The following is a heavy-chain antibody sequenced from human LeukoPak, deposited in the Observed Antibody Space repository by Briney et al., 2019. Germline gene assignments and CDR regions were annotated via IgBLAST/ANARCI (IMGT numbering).Heavy chain of an antibody. J-gene: IGHJ5*02. CDR2: IYPDDSDT. V-gene: IGHV5-51*01. CDR3: ARREGITGTTKWIDP. CDR1: GYSFSSYW. Sequence: GESLKISCKGSGYSFSSYWIAWVRQMPGKGLEWMGIIYPDDSDTRYSPSFQGQVTISADKSISTAYLQWSSLKASDTAMYYCARREGITGTTKWIDPWGQGTLVTVSS. D-gene: IGHD1-7*01.